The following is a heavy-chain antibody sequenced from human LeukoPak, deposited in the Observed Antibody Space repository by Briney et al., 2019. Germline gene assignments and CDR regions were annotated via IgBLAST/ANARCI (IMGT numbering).Heavy chain of an antibody. CDR3: ARQYSSLSSYDY. J-gene: IGHJ4*02. CDR2: IYSSGST. D-gene: IGHD6-19*01. CDR1: GGSISSYY. Sequence: PSETLSLTCTVSGGSISSYYWSWIRQPAGKGLEWIGRIYSSGSTNCNPSLKSRVTMSVDTSKNQVSLKLSSVTAADTAVYYCARQYSSLSSYDYWGQGTLVTVSS. V-gene: IGHV4-4*07.